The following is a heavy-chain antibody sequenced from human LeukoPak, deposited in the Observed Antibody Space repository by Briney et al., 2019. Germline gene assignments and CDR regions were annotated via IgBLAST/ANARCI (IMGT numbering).Heavy chain of an antibody. CDR3: ARSRYYGSGSYYFPFDY. CDR1: GYTFTSYA. V-gene: IGHV1-3*01. J-gene: IGHJ4*02. D-gene: IGHD3-10*01. Sequence: GASVKVSCKASGYTFTSYAMHWVRQAPGQRLEWMGWINAGNGNTKYSQKFQGRVTITRDTSASTAYMELSSLRSEDTAVYYCARSRYYGSGSYYFPFDYWGQGTLVTVSS. CDR2: INAGNGNT.